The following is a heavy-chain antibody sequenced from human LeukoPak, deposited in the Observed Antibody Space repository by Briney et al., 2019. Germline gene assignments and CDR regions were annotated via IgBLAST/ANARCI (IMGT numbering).Heavy chain of an antibody. CDR1: GFTVSNSY. CDR3: ARDSNGPAF. Sequence: QAGGSLRLSCVASGFTVSNSYMSWVRQAPGKGLEWVSVIYSDGGTFYSDSVKGRFTISRDYSKSTLYLQMNSLRADDTAVYYCARDSNGPAFWGQGTLVTVSS. V-gene: IGHV3-53*01. D-gene: IGHD6-19*01. J-gene: IGHJ4*02. CDR2: IYSDGGT.